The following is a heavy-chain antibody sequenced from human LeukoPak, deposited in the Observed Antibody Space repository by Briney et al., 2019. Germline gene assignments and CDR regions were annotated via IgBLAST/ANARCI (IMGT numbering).Heavy chain of an antibody. Sequence: GGSLRLSCAASGFTFDDCAMHWVRQAPGKGLEWVSGISWNSGSIGYADSVKGRFTISRDNAKNSLYLQMNSLRAEDTALYYCAKDISSYYYYGMDVWGQGTTVTVSS. CDR3: AKDISSYYYYGMDV. CDR1: GFTFDDCA. V-gene: IGHV3-9*01. CDR2: ISWNSGSI. D-gene: IGHD3-10*01. J-gene: IGHJ6*02.